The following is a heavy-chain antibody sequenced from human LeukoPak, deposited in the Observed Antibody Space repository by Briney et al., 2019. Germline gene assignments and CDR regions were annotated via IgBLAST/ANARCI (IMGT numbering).Heavy chain of an antibody. V-gene: IGHV1-2*02. CDR1: GYTFTGYY. Sequence: GASVKVSCKASGYTFTGYYIHWVRQAPGQGLEWMGWINPNSGGTNYAQKFQGRVTMTRDTSISTAYMEVSRLTPDDTAVYYCASGDRYDGSGSYYSDYWGQGTLVTVSS. D-gene: IGHD3-22*01. J-gene: IGHJ4*02. CDR2: INPNSGGT. CDR3: ASGDRYDGSGSYYSDY.